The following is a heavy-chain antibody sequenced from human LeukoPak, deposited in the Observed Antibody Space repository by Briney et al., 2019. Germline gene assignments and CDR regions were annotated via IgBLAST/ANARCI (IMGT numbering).Heavy chain of an antibody. Sequence: GGSLRLSCAASGISFASYEMNWVRQAPGKGLEWVSHISSDGRVGRYLDSVRGRFTMSRDNAKDLLFLQMNGLRAEDTAVYYCARESLLIFDYWGQGTLVTVSS. J-gene: IGHJ4*02. CDR2: ISSDGRVG. V-gene: IGHV3-48*03. CDR1: GISFASYE. CDR3: ARESLLIFDY.